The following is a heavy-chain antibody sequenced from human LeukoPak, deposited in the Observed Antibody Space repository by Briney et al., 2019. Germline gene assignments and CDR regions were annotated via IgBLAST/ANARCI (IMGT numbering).Heavy chain of an antibody. CDR1: GDSISSYY. CDR2: IYYSGST. D-gene: IGHD6-19*01. J-gene: IGHJ4*02. Sequence: SETLSLTCTVSGDSISSYYWSWIRQPPGKGLEWIGYIYYSGSTNYNPSLKSRVTISVDTSKNQFSLKLSSVTAADTAVYYCARLSSGWIDYWGQGTLVTVSS. V-gene: IGHV4-59*12. CDR3: ARLSSGWIDY.